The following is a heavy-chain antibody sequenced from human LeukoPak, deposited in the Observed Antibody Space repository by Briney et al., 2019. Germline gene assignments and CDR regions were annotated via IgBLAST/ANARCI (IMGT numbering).Heavy chain of an antibody. CDR2: IYSGDTT. D-gene: IGHD3-10*01. Sequence: GGSLRLSCAASGFTVSTNYMSWVRQAPGKGLEWVSVIYSGDTTFYADSVRGKFTISRDNSKNTLYLQMNSLRAGDTAVYYCASILRSSSGYYFDYWGQGTLVTVSS. CDR3: ASILRSSSGYYFDY. CDR1: GFTVSTNY. V-gene: IGHV3-66*01. J-gene: IGHJ4*02.